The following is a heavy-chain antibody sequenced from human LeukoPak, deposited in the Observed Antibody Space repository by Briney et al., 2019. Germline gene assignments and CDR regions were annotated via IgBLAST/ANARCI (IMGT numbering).Heavy chain of an antibody. Sequence: PSETLSLTCSVSGGSISSSSYYWSWIRQPPGKGLGWIGYIYYSGSTNYSPSLKSRVTISVDTSKNQFSLKLSSVTAADTAVYYCARDHDGDSPFDPWGQGTLVTVSS. D-gene: IGHD2-21*01. CDR3: ARDHDGDSPFDP. CDR2: IYYSGST. CDR1: GGSISSSSYY. V-gene: IGHV4-61*01. J-gene: IGHJ5*02.